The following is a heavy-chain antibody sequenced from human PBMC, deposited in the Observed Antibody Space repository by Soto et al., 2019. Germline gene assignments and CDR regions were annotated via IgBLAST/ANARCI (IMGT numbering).Heavy chain of an antibody. CDR2: LNPNSGGT. CDR1: GYTFTGYY. D-gene: IGHD3-22*01. J-gene: IGHJ3*02. Sequence: GASVKVSCKASGYTFTGYYMHWVRQAPGQGLEWMGWLNPNSGGTNYAQKFQGRVTMTRDTSISTAYMELSRLRSDDTAVYYCAREGYYYDSSGDQADALEIWGQGTMVTVSS. V-gene: IGHV1-2*02. CDR3: AREGYYYDSSGDQADALEI.